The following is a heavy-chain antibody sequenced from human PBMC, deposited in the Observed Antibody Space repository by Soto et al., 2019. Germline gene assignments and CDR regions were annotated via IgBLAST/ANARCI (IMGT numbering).Heavy chain of an antibody. CDR3: ASFSWFGDLGGRFDP. CDR2: IYYSGST. D-gene: IGHD3-10*01. Sequence: PSETLSLTCTVSGGSISSYYWSWIRQPPGKGLEWIGYIYYSGSTNYNPSLKSRVTISVDTSKNQFSLKLSSVTAADTAVYYCASFSWFGDLGGRFDPWGQGTLVTVSS. CDR1: GGSISSYY. J-gene: IGHJ5*02. V-gene: IGHV4-59*01.